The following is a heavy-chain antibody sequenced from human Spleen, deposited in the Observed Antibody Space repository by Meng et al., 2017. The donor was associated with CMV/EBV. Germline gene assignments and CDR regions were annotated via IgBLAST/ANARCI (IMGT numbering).Heavy chain of an antibody. CDR2: IQYDGSDT. CDR3: AKDFERRDLWRGSYLSPDS. V-gene: IGHV3-30*02. CDR1: GFTFSNYG. Sequence: GGSLRLACAASGFTFSNYGIHWGRQAPGKGLDWVAFIQYDGSDTYYADSVKGRITITRANSKTTTSLQMNSQRAESTAVSHLAKDFERRDLWRGSYLSPDSWGQGTLVTVSS. D-gene: IGHD3-3*01. J-gene: IGHJ4*02.